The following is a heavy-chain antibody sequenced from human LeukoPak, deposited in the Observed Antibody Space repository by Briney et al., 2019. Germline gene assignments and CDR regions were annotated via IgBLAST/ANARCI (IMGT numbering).Heavy chain of an antibody. Sequence: GSLRLSCAASGFTFSSYSTNWVRQAPGKGLEWVSSISSSSSYIYYADSVKGRFTISRDNAKNSLYLQMNSLRAEDTAVYYCARDSGGYDPTDYFDYWGQGTLVTVSS. J-gene: IGHJ4*02. CDR2: ISSSSSYI. D-gene: IGHD5-12*01. CDR1: GFTFSSYS. CDR3: ARDSGGYDPTDYFDY. V-gene: IGHV3-21*01.